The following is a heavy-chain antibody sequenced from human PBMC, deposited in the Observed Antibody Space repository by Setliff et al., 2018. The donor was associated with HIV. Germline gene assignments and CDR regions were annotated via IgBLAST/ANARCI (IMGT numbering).Heavy chain of an antibody. CDR3: SKQGRGFFAAGSVDC. CDR2: ISANVGTT. D-gene: IGHD6-13*01. J-gene: IGHJ4*02. Sequence: HPGGSLRLSCAASGFTFSTYAMSWVRQAPGKGLEWVSAISANVGTTYFADSVQGRFTISRDDSANILYLHMNSLRVDDTAIYYCSKQGRGFFAAGSVDCWGRGTLVTVSS. V-gene: IGHV3-23*01. CDR1: GFTFSTYA.